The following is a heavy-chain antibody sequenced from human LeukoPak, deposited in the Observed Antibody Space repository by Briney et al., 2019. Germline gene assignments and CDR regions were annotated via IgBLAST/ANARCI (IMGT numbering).Heavy chain of an antibody. D-gene: IGHD6-13*01. CDR1: GYTFTSYG. CDR2: ISAYNGNT. V-gene: IGHV1-18*01. Sequence: GAAVKVSCKASGYTFTSYGISWVRQAPGQGVERMGWISAYNGNTNYAQKLQGRVTMTTDTSTSTAYMELRSLRSDDTAVYYCARSSSSIAAAGTGYFQHWGQGTLVTVSS. CDR3: ARSSSSIAAAGTGYFQH. J-gene: IGHJ1*01.